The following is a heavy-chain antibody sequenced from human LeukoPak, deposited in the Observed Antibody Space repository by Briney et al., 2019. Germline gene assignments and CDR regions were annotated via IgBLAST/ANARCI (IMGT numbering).Heavy chain of an antibody. CDR3: AKVNVEVITSANAFDI. V-gene: IGHV3-30*02. Sequence: PGGSLRLSCAASGFTLSSYGMHWVRQAPGKGLEWVAFIRYDGSNKYYADSVKGRFTISRDNSKNTLYLQMNSLRAEDTAVYYCAKVNVEVITSANAFDIWGQGTMVTVSS. J-gene: IGHJ3*02. D-gene: IGHD3-22*01. CDR2: IRYDGSNK. CDR1: GFTLSSYG.